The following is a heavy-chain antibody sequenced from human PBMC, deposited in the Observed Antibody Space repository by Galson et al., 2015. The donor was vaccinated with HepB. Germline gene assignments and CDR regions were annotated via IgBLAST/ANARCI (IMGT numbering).Heavy chain of an antibody. CDR2: ISSNGGST. V-gene: IGHV3-64D*06. CDR1: GFTFSSYA. CDR3: VRLKRLLWFGEPFDY. D-gene: IGHD3-10*01. Sequence: SLRLSCAASGFTFSSYAMHWVRQAPGKGLEYVSAISSNGGSTYYADSVKGRFTISRDNSKNTLYLQMSSLRAEDTAVYYCVRLKRLLWFGEPFDYWGQGTLVTVSS. J-gene: IGHJ4*02.